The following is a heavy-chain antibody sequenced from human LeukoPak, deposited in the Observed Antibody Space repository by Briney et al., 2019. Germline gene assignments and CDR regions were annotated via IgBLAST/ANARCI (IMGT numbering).Heavy chain of an antibody. J-gene: IGHJ4*02. V-gene: IGHV4-38-2*02. CDR2: IYHSGST. D-gene: IGHD1-26*01. Sequence: SETLSLTCTVSGYSISSGYYWGWIRQPPGKGLEWIGSIYHSGSTYYNPSLKSRLTISIDTSKNQFSLKLSSVTAADTAVYYCARDRGSQPFIDYWGQGTLVTVSS. CDR1: GYSISSGYY. CDR3: ARDRGSQPFIDY.